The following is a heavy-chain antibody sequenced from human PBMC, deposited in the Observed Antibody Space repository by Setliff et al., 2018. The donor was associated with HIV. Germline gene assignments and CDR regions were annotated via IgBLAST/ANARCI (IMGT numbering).Heavy chain of an antibody. CDR2: SIPMYGTS. V-gene: IGHV1-69*05. CDR1: GGTFSSYA. J-gene: IGHJ4*02. CDR3: ARSPRYSSGWYDSYFDQ. D-gene: IGHD6-19*01. Sequence: SVKLSCKASGGTFSSYAISWVRQAPGQGLEWMGGSIPMYGTSNYAQKFQGRVTITTDESTSTAYMELSRLRSDDTAVYYCARSPRYSSGWYDSYFDQWGQGTLVTVSS.